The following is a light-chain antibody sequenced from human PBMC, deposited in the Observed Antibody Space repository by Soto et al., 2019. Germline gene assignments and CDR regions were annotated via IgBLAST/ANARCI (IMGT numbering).Light chain of an antibody. J-gene: IGLJ3*02. Sequence: QSVLTQPPSASGSPGQSVTISCTGTSSDVGAYDYVCWYQQHPGKAPKLMIYEVNKWPSGVPDRFSGSKSGNTASLTVSGLQAGDEADYYCSSFAANDNVVFGGGTQLTVL. CDR2: EVN. V-gene: IGLV2-8*01. CDR3: SSFAANDNVV. CDR1: SSDVGAYDY.